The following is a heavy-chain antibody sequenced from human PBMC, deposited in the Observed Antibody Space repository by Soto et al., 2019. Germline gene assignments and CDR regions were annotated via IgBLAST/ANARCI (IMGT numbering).Heavy chain of an antibody. CDR2: ISLYSDGT. CDR1: GYTFSNYG. CDR3: ARVVPGAEAWFGP. J-gene: IGHJ5*02. V-gene: IGHV1-18*01. Sequence: QVQLVQSGGEVKRPGASVKVSCKTSGYTFSNYGITWVRQAPGQPLEWLGWISLYSDGTNYAQKFQGRVSMTTDTSTTTAYMELRSLRSDDPAFDYCARVVPGAEAWFGPWGQGTLVTVSS. D-gene: IGHD2-2*01.